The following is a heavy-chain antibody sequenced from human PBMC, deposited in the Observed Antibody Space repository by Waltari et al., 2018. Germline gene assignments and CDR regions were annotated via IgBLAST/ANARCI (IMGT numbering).Heavy chain of an antibody. J-gene: IGHJ4*02. CDR2: IYHSGST. D-gene: IGHD5-18*01. V-gene: IGHV4-38-2*02. CDR3: ARGGYSYGNFDY. CDR1: GYSISSGYY. Sequence: QVQLQESGQGLVKPSETLSLTCTVPGYSISSGYYWGSLRQPPGKGLEWIGSIYHSGSTYYNPSLKSRVTISVDTSKNQFSLKLSSVTAADTAVYYCARGGYSYGNFDYWGQGTLVTVSS.